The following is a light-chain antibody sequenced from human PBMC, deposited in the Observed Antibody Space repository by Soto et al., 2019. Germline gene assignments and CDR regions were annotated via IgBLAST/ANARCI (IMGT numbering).Light chain of an antibody. V-gene: IGLV2-14*01. Sequence: QSALTQPASVSGSPGQSTTISCTGTSSDLGGYNYVSWYQHHPGKAPKLMIYEVSNRPSGVSNRFSGSKSGNTASLTISGLQAEDEAAYYCTSYTSSTTYVFGTGTKLTVL. CDR3: TSYTSSTTYV. J-gene: IGLJ1*01. CDR2: EVS. CDR1: SSDLGGYNY.